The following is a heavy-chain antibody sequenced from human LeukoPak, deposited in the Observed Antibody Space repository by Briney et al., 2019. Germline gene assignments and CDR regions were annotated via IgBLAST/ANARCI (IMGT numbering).Heavy chain of an antibody. CDR3: ARDGPKVVRGVINYYYYYGMDV. CDR2: ISYDGSNK. Sequence: PGRSLRLSCAASGFTFSSYAMHWVRQAPGKGLEWVAVISYDGSNKYYADSVKGRFTISSDNSKNTLYLKMNSLRAEDTAVYYCARDGPKVVRGVINYYYYYGMDVWGKGTTVTVSS. J-gene: IGHJ6*04. D-gene: IGHD3-10*02. V-gene: IGHV3-30*04. CDR1: GFTFSSYA.